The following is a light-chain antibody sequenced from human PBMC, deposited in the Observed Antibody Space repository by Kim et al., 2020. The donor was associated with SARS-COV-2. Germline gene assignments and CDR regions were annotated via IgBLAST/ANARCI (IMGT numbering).Light chain of an antibody. J-gene: IGLJ3*02. Sequence: LTQPPSVSKGLRQTATLTCTGNNNNVGDQGAAWLQQHQGHPPKLLFYRDNNRPSGISERLSASRSGNTASLTITGLQVEDEGDYYCSAWDSSLNVWVFGGGTKLTVL. CDR1: NNNVGDQG. CDR2: RDN. V-gene: IGLV10-54*01. CDR3: SAWDSSLNVWV.